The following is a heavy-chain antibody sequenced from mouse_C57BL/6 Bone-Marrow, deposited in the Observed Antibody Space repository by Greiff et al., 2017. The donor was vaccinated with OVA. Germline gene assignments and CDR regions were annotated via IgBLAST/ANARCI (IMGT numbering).Heavy chain of an antibody. D-gene: IGHD4-1*02. CDR3: ARDSRNWGFDY. J-gene: IGHJ2*01. CDR2: ISDGGSYT. Sequence: EVKLVESGGGLVKPGGSLKLSCAASGFTFSSYAMSWVRQTPEKRLEWVATISDGGSYTYYPDNVKGRFTISRDNAKNNLYLQMSHLKSEDTAMYYCARDSRNWGFDYWGQGTTLTVSS. V-gene: IGHV5-4*01. CDR1: GFTFSSYA.